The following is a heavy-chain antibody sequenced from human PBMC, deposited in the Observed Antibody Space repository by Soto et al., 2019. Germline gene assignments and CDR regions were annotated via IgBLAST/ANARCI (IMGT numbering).Heavy chain of an antibody. CDR1: GGSMNNGGYY. J-gene: IGHJ6*02. Sequence: PSETLSLTCSVSGGSMNNGGYYWSWIRQLPGKGLEWIGYIYSNGDTYYNPSLKSRLTISVDTSKNQFSLNLTSVTAADTAVYYCARRGCSSSRYYYNALDVWGQGTTVTVSS. V-gene: IGHV4-31*03. CDR2: IYSNGDT. CDR3: ARRGCSSSRYYYNALDV. D-gene: IGHD6-6*01.